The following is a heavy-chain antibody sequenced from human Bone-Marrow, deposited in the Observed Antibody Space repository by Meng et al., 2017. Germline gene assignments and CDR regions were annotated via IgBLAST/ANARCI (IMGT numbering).Heavy chain of an antibody. Sequence: GESLKISCAASGFTFSDYYMSWIRQAPGKGLEWVSYIGSSGSSIDYADSVKGRFTISRDNAKNSLYLQMNSLRAEDTAVYYCARDFNYYGSGSYYNSEYFQHWGQGTLVTVSS. CDR2: IGSSGSSI. CDR3: ARDFNYYGSGSYYNSEYFQH. D-gene: IGHD3-10*01. CDR1: GFTFSDYY. J-gene: IGHJ1*01. V-gene: IGHV3-11*04.